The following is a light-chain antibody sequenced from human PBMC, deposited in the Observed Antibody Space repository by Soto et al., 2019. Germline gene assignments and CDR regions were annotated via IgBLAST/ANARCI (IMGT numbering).Light chain of an antibody. V-gene: IGLV2-14*03. CDR3: SSYISSSTLYV. CDR2: DVS. J-gene: IGLJ1*01. CDR1: SSDVGGYNY. Sequence: QSALTQPASVSGSPGQSITISCTGTSSDVGGYNYVSWYQHHPGKAPKLIIYDVSYRPSGVSNRFSGSKSGNTASLTISGLQAEDEADYYCSSYISSSTLYVFGTGTKVTVL.